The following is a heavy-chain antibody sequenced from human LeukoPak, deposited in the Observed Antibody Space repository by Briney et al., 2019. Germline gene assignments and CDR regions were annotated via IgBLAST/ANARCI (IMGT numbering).Heavy chain of an antibody. CDR1: GFTFSSYG. CDR3: AKGPRGYSGYDQNYFDY. D-gene: IGHD5-12*01. J-gene: IGHJ4*02. CDR2: ISYDGSNK. V-gene: IGHV3-30*18. Sequence: GGSLRLSCAASGFTFSSYGMHWVRQAPGKGLEWVAVISYDGSNKYYADSVKGRFTISRDNSKNTLYLQMNSLRAEDTAVYYCAKGPRGYSGYDQNYFDYWGQGTLVTVSS.